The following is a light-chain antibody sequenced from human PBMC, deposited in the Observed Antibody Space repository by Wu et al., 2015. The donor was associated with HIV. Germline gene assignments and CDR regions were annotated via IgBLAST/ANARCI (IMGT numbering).Light chain of an antibody. CDR2: GAS. CDR1: QNAGSN. V-gene: IGKV3-15*01. J-gene: IGKJ1*01. CDR3: QQYSSWPPWT. Sequence: IVMTQSPATLSVSPGERATLSCRASQNAGSNVAWYQQKPGQAPRLLIYGASTRATGIPVRFSGSGSGTEFTLTISSMQFTDFAVYYCQQYSSWPPWTFGQGTKVEIK.